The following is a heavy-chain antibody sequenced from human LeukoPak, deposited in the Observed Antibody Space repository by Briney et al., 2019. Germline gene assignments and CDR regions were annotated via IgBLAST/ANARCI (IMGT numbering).Heavy chain of an antibody. D-gene: IGHD1-26*01. CDR2: IYYSGST. J-gene: IGHJ4*02. Sequence: SETLSLTCTVSGGSISSSSYYWGWIRQPPGKGLEWIGSIYYSGSTYYNPSLKSRVTISVDTSKNQFSLKLSSVTAADTAVYYCATDLLGGATTMGDYWGQGTLVTVSS. CDR1: GGSISSSSYY. V-gene: IGHV4-39*01. CDR3: ATDLLGGATTMGDY.